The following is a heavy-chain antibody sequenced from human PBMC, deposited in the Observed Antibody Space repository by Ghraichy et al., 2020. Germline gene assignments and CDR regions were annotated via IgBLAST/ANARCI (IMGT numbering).Heavy chain of an antibody. Sequence: GESLNISCAASGFTFSSYAMSWVRQAPGKGLEWVSGISDSGGSTSYADALKGRFTISRDNTRSTLYLQMNSLRGEDTAVYYCAKALDASSWYLFDPWGQGTLVTVSS. CDR1: GFTFSSYA. CDR3: AKALDASSWYLFDP. CDR2: ISDSGGST. D-gene: IGHD6-13*01. J-gene: IGHJ5*02. V-gene: IGHV3-23*01.